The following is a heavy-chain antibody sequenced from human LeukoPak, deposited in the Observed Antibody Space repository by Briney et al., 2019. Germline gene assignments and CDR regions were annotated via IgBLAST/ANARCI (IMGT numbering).Heavy chain of an antibody. J-gene: IGHJ3*02. D-gene: IGHD2-15*01. V-gene: IGHV1-24*01. CDR3: VRGVGSAFDI. Sequence: ASVKVSCKVSGYTLTELSMHWVRQAPGKGLEWMGGFDPEDGETIYAQKFQGRVTMTTDTSTSTAYMELRSLRSDDTALYYCVRGVGSAFDIWGQGTMVTVSS. CDR1: GYTLTELS. CDR2: FDPEDGET.